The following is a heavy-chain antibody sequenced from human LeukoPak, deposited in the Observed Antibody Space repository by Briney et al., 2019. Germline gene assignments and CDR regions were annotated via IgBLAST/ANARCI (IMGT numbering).Heavy chain of an antibody. D-gene: IGHD3-10*01. V-gene: IGHV3-30*18. CDR1: GXTFSSYG. CDR2: XSYDGSNK. CDR3: AKDQQWINYGSGTRGMDV. Sequence: PXGSXXLSXXASGXTFSSYGMHWXRXXPGXGXXXXAVXSYDGSNKYYADSVKGRFTISRDNSKNTLYLQMNSLRAEDTAVYYCAKDQQWINYGSGTRGMDVWGQGTTVTVSS. J-gene: IGHJ6*02.